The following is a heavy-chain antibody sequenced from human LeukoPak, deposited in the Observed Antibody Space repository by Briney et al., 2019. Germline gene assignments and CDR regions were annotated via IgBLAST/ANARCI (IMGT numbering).Heavy chain of an antibody. CDR2: IYYSGST. D-gene: IGHD3-22*01. CDR3: ARQLKYYYDSSGYFDY. J-gene: IGHJ4*02. CDR1: GGSISSSSYY. Sequence: SETLSLTCTVSGGSISSSSYYWGWIRQPPGKGLEWIGSIYYSGSTYYNPSLKSRVTISVDTSKNQFSLKLSSVTAADTAVYYGARQLKYYYDSSGYFDYWGQGTLVTVSS. V-gene: IGHV4-39*01.